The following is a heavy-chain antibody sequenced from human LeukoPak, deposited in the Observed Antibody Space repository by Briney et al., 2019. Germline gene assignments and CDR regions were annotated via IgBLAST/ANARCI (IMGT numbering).Heavy chain of an antibody. V-gene: IGHV4-59*01. CDR1: GGSISRYY. Sequence: PETLSLTCTVSGGSISRYYWNWIRQPPGKGLEWIGYIYYSGSTNYNPSLKSRVTISVDTSKNQFSLKLSSVTAADTAVYYCARGGESSGWYFDYWGQGTLVTVSS. CDR3: ARGGESSGWYFDY. J-gene: IGHJ4*02. D-gene: IGHD6-19*01. CDR2: IYYSGST.